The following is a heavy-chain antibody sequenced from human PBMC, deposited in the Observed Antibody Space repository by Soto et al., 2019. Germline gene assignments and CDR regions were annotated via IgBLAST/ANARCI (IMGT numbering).Heavy chain of an antibody. V-gene: IGHV1-69*02. J-gene: IGHJ4*02. CDR2: IIPILGIA. D-gene: IGHD6-13*01. Sequence: QVQLVQSGAEVKKPGSSVKVSCKASGGTFSSYTISWVRQAPGQGLEWMGRIIPILGIANYAQKFQSRVTITADKSTSTAYMGLSSLRSEDTAVYYCASGVAGIAEDYFDYWGQGTLVTVSS. CDR1: GGTFSSYT. CDR3: ASGVAGIAEDYFDY.